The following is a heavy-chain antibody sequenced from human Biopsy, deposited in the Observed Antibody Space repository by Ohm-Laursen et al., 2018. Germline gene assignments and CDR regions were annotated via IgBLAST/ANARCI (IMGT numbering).Heavy chain of an antibody. Sequence: PRNTLSLTCAVYGDSFNGYYWSWIRQTPGKGLEWIGEINHSGRTNYNPSLKSRVTISVDTSKNQFSLRLNSVTAADTAVYYCARATNSTGWPYYYFYGMDVWGQGTTVTVSS. CDR1: GDSFNGYY. CDR2: INHSGRT. J-gene: IGHJ6*02. V-gene: IGHV4-34*01. D-gene: IGHD2/OR15-2a*01. CDR3: ARATNSTGWPYYYFYGMDV.